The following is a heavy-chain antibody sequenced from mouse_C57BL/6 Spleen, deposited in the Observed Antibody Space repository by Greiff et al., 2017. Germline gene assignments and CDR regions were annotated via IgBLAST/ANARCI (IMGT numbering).Heavy chain of an antibody. D-gene: IGHD1-1*01. CDR3: ASGGSSSGY. CDR1: GFTFSSYG. J-gene: IGHJ2*01. Sequence: EVKLVESGGDLVKPGGSLKLSCAASGFTFSSYGMSWVRQTPDKRLEWVATISSGGSYTYYPDSVKGRFTISRDNAKNTLYLQMSSLKSEDTAMYYCASGGSSSGYWGKGTTLTVAS. V-gene: IGHV5-6*02. CDR2: ISSGGSYT.